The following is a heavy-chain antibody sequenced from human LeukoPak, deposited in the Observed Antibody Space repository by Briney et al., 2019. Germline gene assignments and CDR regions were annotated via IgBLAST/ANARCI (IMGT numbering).Heavy chain of an antibody. CDR1: GFSFSSYE. CDR2: IDASGTIT. Sequence: GGSLRLSCAASGFSFSSYETNWVRQAPGKGLEWISYIDASGTITHYADFVEGRFTISRDNAKNSLYLQVTNLRGEDAGVYYCARDGTPNYRTGWVYMDVWGKGTTVIISS. CDR3: ARDGTPNYRTGWVYMDV. J-gene: IGHJ6*04. V-gene: IGHV3-48*03. D-gene: IGHD6-25*01.